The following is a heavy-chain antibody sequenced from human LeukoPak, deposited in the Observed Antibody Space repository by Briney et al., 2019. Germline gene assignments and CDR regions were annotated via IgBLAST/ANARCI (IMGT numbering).Heavy chain of an antibody. V-gene: IGHV3-23*01. J-gene: IGHJ4*02. D-gene: IGHD1-26*01. CDR3: AKGGKWDVTPFDY. CDR1: GFTFTSYS. CDR2: ISGGGGST. Sequence: GRSLRLSCAASGFTFTSYSMNWVRQAPGKGLEWVSTISGGGGSTYYADSMKGRFTISRDNSKNTLYLQVNSLRAEDTAVYYCAKGGKWDVTPFDYWGQGTLDTVSS.